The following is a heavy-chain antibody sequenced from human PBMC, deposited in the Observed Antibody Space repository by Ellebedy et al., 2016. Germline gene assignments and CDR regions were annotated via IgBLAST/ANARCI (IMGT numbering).Heavy chain of an antibody. V-gene: IGHV4-39*01. CDR1: GGAISSRSYC. CDR2: VCYRGRT. CDR3: VRQPPSSGWYGDYFDY. D-gene: IGHD6-19*01. J-gene: IGHJ4*02. Sequence: SETLSLTCTVSGGAISSRSYCWGWIRQPPGKGLEWIGSVCYRGRTYYNPSLTSRVPISLATSQNQFSLKLSSVTATDTAVFYSVRQPPSSGWYGDYFDYWGQGALVTVSS.